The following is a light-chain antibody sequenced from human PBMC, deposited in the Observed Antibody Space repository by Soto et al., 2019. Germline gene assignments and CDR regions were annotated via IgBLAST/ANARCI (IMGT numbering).Light chain of an antibody. J-gene: IGKJ1*01. CDR1: QSVSIL. Sequence: EIMMTQSPATLSVSPGERATLSCRASQSVSILLAWYQQTPGQAPRLLIYGASTRATGIPVRFSGSASGTEFTLTISSLQSEDFTVYYCQQYNKWPLTFGQGTKVDIK. V-gene: IGKV3-15*01. CDR2: GAS. CDR3: QQYNKWPLT.